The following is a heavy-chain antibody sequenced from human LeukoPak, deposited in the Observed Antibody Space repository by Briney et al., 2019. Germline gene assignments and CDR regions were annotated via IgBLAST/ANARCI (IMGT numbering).Heavy chain of an antibody. J-gene: IGHJ3*02. D-gene: IGHD2-15*01. CDR2: MNPNSGNT. CDR1: GYTFTSYD. V-gene: IGHV1-8*01. Sequence: GASVKVSCKASGYTFTSYDINWVRQATGQGLEWKGWMNPNSGNTGYAQKFQGRVTMTRNTSISTAYMELSSLRSEDTAVYYCARGEVAALLDAFDIWGQGTMVTVSS. CDR3: ARGEVAALLDAFDI.